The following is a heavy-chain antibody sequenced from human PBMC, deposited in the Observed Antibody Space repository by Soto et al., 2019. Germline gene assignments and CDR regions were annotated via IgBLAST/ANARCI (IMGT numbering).Heavy chain of an antibody. CDR3: ARSIAVAGIVS. J-gene: IGHJ4*02. CDR2: ISNDGSKK. CDR1: GFTFSTYA. V-gene: IGHV3-30-3*01. Sequence: GGSLRLSCVASGFTFSTYAIHWVRQAPGKGLDWVAVISNDGSKKYFVDSVKGRFTISRDNSNNTVYLQMNRLRAEDTALYYCARSIAVAGIVSWGPGTLRTVS. D-gene: IGHD6-19*01.